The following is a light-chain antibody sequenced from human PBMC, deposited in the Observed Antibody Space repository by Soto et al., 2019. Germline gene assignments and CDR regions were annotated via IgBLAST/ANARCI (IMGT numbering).Light chain of an antibody. V-gene: IGKV3-20*01. Sequence: ETVLTQSPGTLSLSPGERATLSCRASQSVSSSYLAWYQQKPGQAPRLLIYGASNRATGIPDRFSGSGSGTDFTLTISRLEPEDFAVYYCQQYGSSSYTFAQGTKLEIK. CDR2: GAS. J-gene: IGKJ2*01. CDR3: QQYGSSSYT. CDR1: QSVSSSY.